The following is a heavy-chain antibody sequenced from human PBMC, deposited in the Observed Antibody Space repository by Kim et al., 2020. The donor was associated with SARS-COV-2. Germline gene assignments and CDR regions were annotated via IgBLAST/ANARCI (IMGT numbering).Heavy chain of an antibody. V-gene: IGHV4-61*01. Sequence: SETLSLTCTVSGASVSGRNYYWSWIRQTPGKGLEWIGCLERSGNTKYNPSLKRRVTISLDTSKNQLSLKLGSVTAADRAFFYCATTGASGPTHGWCQGIL. CDR1: GASVSGRNYY. J-gene: IGHJ4*02. CDR2: LERSGNT. D-gene: IGHD3-10*01. CDR3: ATTGASGPTHG.